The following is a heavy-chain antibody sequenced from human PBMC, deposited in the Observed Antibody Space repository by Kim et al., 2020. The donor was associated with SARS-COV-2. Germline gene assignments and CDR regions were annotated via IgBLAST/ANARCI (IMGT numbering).Heavy chain of an antibody. CDR1: GFTFSSYA. CDR3: ARDNLLGSSGSQYFQH. D-gene: IGHD3-22*01. Sequence: GGSLRLSCAASGFTFSSYAMHWVRQAPGKGLEWVAVISYDGSNKYYADSVKGRFTISRDNSKNTLYLQMNSLRAEDTAVYYCARDNLLGSSGSQYFQHWGQGTLVTVSS. J-gene: IGHJ1*01. CDR2: ISYDGSNK. V-gene: IGHV3-30-3*01.